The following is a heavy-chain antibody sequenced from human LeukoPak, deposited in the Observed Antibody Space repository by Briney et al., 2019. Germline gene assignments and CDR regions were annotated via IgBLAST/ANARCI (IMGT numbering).Heavy chain of an antibody. CDR1: GGSISSGRYF. CDR3: ARIPRYCSSTSCYRGDAFDI. Sequence: NPSQTLSLTCTVSGGSISSGRYFWSWIRQPAGKGLEWIGRIYNSGSTNYNPSLKSRVTISVDTSKTQFSLKLSSVTAADTAVYYCARIPRYCSSTSCYRGDAFDIWGQGTMVTVSS. D-gene: IGHD2-2*01. J-gene: IGHJ3*02. V-gene: IGHV4-61*02. CDR2: IYNSGST.